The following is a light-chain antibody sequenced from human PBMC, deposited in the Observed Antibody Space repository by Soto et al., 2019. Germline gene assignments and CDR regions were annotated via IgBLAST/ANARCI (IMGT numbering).Light chain of an antibody. V-gene: IGLV2-14*01. Sequence: QSALTQPASVSGSHGQSITISCTGTSSDVGGYKYVSWYQQHPGKAPKLMIYDVSNRPSGVSNRFSGSKSGNTASLTISGLQAEDEADCYCSSYTSSSTLVFGGGTKLTVL. CDR3: SSYTSSSTLV. J-gene: IGLJ2*01. CDR1: SSDVGGYKY. CDR2: DVS.